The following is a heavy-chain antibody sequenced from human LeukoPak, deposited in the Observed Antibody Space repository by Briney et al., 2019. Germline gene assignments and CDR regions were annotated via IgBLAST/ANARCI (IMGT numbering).Heavy chain of an antibody. Sequence: ASVKVSCKASGGTFSSYAISWVRQAPGQGLEWMGRIIPIFGIANYAQNFQGRVTITADKSTSTAYMELSSLRSEDTAVYYCASWGYCSSTSCYRGSGYYYYGMDVWGQGTTVTVSS. CDR1: GGTFSSYA. J-gene: IGHJ6*02. CDR2: IIPIFGIA. CDR3: ASWGYCSSTSCYRGSGYYYYGMDV. V-gene: IGHV1-69*04. D-gene: IGHD2-2*02.